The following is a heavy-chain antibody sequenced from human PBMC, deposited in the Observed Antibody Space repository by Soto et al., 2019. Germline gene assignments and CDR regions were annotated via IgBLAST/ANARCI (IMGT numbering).Heavy chain of an antibody. J-gene: IGHJ4*02. D-gene: IGHD4-4*01. CDR1: GFTFDDYA. CDR2: ISWNSGSI. Sequence: GGSLRLSCAASGFTFDDYAMHWVQQAPGKGLEWVSGISWNSGSIGYADSVKGRFTISRDNAKNSLYLQMNSLRAEDTALYYCAKDTSVTGSLFDYWGQGTLVTVSS. V-gene: IGHV3-9*01. CDR3: AKDTSVTGSLFDY.